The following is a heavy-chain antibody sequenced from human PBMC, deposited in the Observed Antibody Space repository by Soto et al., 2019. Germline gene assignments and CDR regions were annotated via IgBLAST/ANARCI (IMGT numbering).Heavy chain of an antibody. CDR2: IIPIFGTA. D-gene: IGHD3-22*01. J-gene: IGHJ4*02. Sequence: QVQLVQSGAEVKKPGSSVKVSCKASGGTFSSYAISWVRQAPGQGLEWMGGIIPIFGTANYAQKFQGRVTITADESTSTAYMELSSLRSEDTAVYYCAVAKTYYYDSSGYAFDYWGQGTLVTVSS. CDR1: GGTFSSYA. V-gene: IGHV1-69*12. CDR3: AVAKTYYYDSSGYAFDY.